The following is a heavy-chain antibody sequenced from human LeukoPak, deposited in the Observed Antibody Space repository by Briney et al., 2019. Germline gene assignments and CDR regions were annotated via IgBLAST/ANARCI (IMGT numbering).Heavy chain of an antibody. D-gene: IGHD4-17*01. J-gene: IGHJ4*02. V-gene: IGHV3-23*01. CDR1: GFTFSSYS. Sequence: GGSLRLSCAASGFTFSSYSMTWVPQAPGKGLEWVSAISCSGGSTYYADSVKGRFTISRDNSKNTLYLQMNSLRAEDTAVYYCAKDQVTRDYAYFDYWGQGTLVTVSS. CDR2: ISCSGGST. CDR3: AKDQVTRDYAYFDY.